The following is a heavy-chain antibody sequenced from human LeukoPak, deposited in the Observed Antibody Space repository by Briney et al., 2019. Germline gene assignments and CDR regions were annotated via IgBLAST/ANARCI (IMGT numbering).Heavy chain of an antibody. CDR3: AGDRPIVVVVAANYYYYYYGMDV. J-gene: IGHJ6*04. CDR1: GDSVSSNSAA. Sequence: SQTLSLTCAISGDSVSSNSAAWNWIRQSPSRGLEWLGRTYYRSKWYNDYAVSVKSRITINPDTSKSQFSLQLNSVTPEDTAVYYCAGDRPIVVVVAANYYYYYYGMDVWGKGTTVTVSS. V-gene: IGHV6-1*01. CDR2: TYYRSKWYN. D-gene: IGHD2-15*01.